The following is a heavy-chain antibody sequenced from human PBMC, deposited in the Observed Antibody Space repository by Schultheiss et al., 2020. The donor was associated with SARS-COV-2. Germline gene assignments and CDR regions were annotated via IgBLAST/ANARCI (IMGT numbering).Heavy chain of an antibody. J-gene: IGHJ4*02. CDR2: ISAYNGNT. CDR3: ARDPKEYSGYEYDY. D-gene: IGHD5-12*01. CDR1: GGTFSSYA. Sequence: ASVKVSCKASGGTFSSYAISWVRQAPGQGLEWMGWISAYNGNTNYAQKLQGRVTMTTDTSTSTAYMELRSLRSDDTAMYYCARDPKEYSGYEYDYWGQGTLVTVSS. V-gene: IGHV1-18*01.